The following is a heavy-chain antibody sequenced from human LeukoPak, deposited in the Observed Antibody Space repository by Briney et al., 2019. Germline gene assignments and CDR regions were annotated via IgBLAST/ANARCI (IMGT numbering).Heavy chain of an antibody. Sequence: GGSLRLSCAASGFTFSSYAMHWVRQAPGKGLEWVAVISYDGSNKYYADSVKGRFTISRDNAKNSLYLQMNRLRAEDTAVYYCARDREQAVGILESSMDVWGKGTTVTVSS. CDR3: ARDREQAVGILESSMDV. V-gene: IGHV3-30-3*01. J-gene: IGHJ6*03. CDR2: ISYDGSNK. D-gene: IGHD6-19*01. CDR1: GFTFSSYA.